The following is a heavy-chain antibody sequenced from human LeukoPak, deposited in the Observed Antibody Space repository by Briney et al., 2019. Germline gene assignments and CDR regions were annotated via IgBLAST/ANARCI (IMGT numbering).Heavy chain of an antibody. J-gene: IGHJ4*02. CDR3: VRGFNSFDS. D-gene: IGHD2/OR15-2a*01. CDR1: GFTFSDHY. Sequence: GGSLRLSCAASGFTFSDHYMDWVRQGPGKGLEWVGRSRNKAKSYTTEYAASVKGRFTISRDESKNSLYLQMNSLKTEDTAVYYCVRGFNSFDSWGQGIQVTVSS. V-gene: IGHV3-72*01. CDR2: SRNKAKSYTT.